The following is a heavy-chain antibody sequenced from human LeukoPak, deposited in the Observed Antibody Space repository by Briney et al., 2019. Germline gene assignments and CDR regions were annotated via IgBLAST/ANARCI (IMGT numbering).Heavy chain of an antibody. D-gene: IGHD5-12*01. Sequence: GGSLRLSCAASGFTFSDYYMSWIRQAPGKGLEWVSYISSSGSTMYYADSVKGRFTNSRDNAKNSLYLQMNSLRAEDTAVYYCARGDSGYDLGRFSYDFDYWGQGTLVTVSS. CDR2: ISSSGSTM. J-gene: IGHJ4*02. CDR1: GFTFSDYY. V-gene: IGHV3-11*01. CDR3: ARGDSGYDLGRFSYDFDY.